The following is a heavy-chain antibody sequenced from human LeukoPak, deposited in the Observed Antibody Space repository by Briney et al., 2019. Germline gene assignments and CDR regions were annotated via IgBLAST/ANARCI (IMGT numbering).Heavy chain of an antibody. D-gene: IGHD2-21*02. Sequence: GGSLRLSCAASGFTVSSKYMSWVRQAPGKGLEWVAVIYSGGGTNYAESVEGRFTISRDNSKNIVYLQMSSLRVEDTAVYYCARDAGTGDSYYWYFDLWGRGTQVTVSS. V-gene: IGHV3-53*01. CDR1: GFTVSSKY. CDR2: IYSGGGT. J-gene: IGHJ2*01. CDR3: ARDAGTGDSYYWYFDL.